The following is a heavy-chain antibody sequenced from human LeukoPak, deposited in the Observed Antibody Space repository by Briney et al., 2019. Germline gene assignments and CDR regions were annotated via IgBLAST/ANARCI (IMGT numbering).Heavy chain of an antibody. Sequence: SGGSLRLSCAASGFTFSSYAMSWVRQAPGKGLEWVSGISGSGGSTYYADSVKGRFTISRDNSKNTLYLQMSSLRAEDTAVYYCVKDQSIRVGWPPFDYWGQGTLVTVSS. J-gene: IGHJ4*02. D-gene: IGHD3-3*02. CDR2: ISGSGGST. CDR3: VKDQSIRVGWPPFDY. V-gene: IGHV3-23*01. CDR1: GFTFSSYA.